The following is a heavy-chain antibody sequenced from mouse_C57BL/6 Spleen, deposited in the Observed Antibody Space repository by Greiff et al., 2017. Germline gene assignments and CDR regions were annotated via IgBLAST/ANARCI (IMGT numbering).Heavy chain of an antibody. CDR2: IRNKANGYTT. CDR3: ARSPSTGPYFDY. J-gene: IGHJ2*01. Sequence: EVKVEESGGGLVQPGGSLSLSCAASGFTFTDYYMSWVRQPPGKALEWLGFIRNKANGYTTVYSASVKGRFTISRDNSQSILYLQMNALRAEDSATYYCARSPSTGPYFDYWGQGTTLTVSS. V-gene: IGHV7-3*01. CDR1: GFTFTDYY. D-gene: IGHD4-1*02.